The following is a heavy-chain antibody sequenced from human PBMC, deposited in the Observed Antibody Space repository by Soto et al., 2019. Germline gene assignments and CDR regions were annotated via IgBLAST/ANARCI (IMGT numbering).Heavy chain of an antibody. Sequence: SETLSLTCTVSGGSISSSYWSWIRQPPGKGLEWLAYIYDDGSANYNPSLTSRATISLDMAKNQFSLKLTSVTAADTAVYYCARDKYCSGGSCRKNWFDPWGQGTLVTVSS. V-gene: IGHV4-59*01. CDR1: GGSISSSY. CDR3: ARDKYCSGGSCRKNWFDP. D-gene: IGHD2-15*01. J-gene: IGHJ5*02. CDR2: IYDDGSA.